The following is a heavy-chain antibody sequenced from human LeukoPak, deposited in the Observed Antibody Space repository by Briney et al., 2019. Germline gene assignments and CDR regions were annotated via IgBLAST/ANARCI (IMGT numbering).Heavy chain of an antibody. Sequence: SGGSLRLSCAASGFTFNSYAIHWVRQAPGKGLEWVAVISYDGSKKFYAHSVKGRFTISRDNSKNSLYLQMNSLRAEDTAVYYCAREDYYGSGSPWYFDLWGRGTLVTVSS. CDR1: GFTFNSYA. D-gene: IGHD3-10*01. CDR3: AREDYYGSGSPWYFDL. CDR2: ISYDGSKK. J-gene: IGHJ2*01. V-gene: IGHV3-30*04.